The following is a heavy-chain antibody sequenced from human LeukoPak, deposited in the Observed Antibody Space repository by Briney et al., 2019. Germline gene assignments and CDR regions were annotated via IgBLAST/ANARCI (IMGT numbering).Heavy chain of an antibody. Sequence: KSSETLSLTCAVYGGSFSGYYWSWIRQPPGKGLEWIGEINHSGSTNYNPSLKSRVTISVDTSKNQFSLKLSSVTAADTAVYYCARDWGTTVTPSGAFDIWGQGTMVTVSS. V-gene: IGHV4-34*01. J-gene: IGHJ3*02. CDR2: INHSGST. D-gene: IGHD4-17*01. CDR1: GGSFSGYY. CDR3: ARDWGTTVTPSGAFDI.